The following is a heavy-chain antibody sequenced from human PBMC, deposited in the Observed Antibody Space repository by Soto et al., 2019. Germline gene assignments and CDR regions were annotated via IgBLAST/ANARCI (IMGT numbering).Heavy chain of an antibody. D-gene: IGHD6-19*01. CDR2: IGTAGDT. Sequence: EVQLVESGGGLVQPGGSLRLSCAASGFTFSSYDMHWVRQATGEGLEWVSAIGTAGDTYYPGSVKGRFTISRENAKNSWYLQMNSLRAEDTAVYYCARAGLLAGYGSGWSLTNWFDPWGQGTLVTVSS. J-gene: IGHJ5*02. V-gene: IGHV3-13*01. CDR3: ARAGLLAGYGSGWSLTNWFDP. CDR1: GFTFSSYD.